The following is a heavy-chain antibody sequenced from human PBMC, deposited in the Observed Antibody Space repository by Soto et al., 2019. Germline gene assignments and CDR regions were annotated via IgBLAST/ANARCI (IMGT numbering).Heavy chain of an antibody. D-gene: IGHD7-27*01. CDR2: ISGGGDAA. CDR3: ARKILGSTGRPNYWYFDL. J-gene: IGHJ2*01. V-gene: IGHV3-23*01. CDR1: GFTFINYA. Sequence: EVHLLESGGGLVQPGGSLRLSCAGSGFTFINYAMNWVRQAPGKGLEWVSSISGGGDAAFFPDSVRGRFTISSDNSQNTVTLPVSNLGVDDSAVYSCARKILGSTGRPNYWYFDLWGRGTLVTVSS.